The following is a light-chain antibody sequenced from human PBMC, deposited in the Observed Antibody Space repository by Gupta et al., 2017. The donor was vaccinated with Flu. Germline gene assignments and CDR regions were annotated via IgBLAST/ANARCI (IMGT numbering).Light chain of an antibody. CDR2: EVN. J-gene: IGLJ3*02. CDR3: SSYTTSSTWV. CDR1: SSDIGSYNH. Sequence: QSALTQPASVSGSPGQSMAISCSGTSSDIGSYNHVCWYQQPPRKAPNLLIYEVNNRPSGVSTRLFGSKSGNTASLTISGLQAEDEADYYCSSYTTSSTWVFGGGTKLTVL. V-gene: IGLV2-14*01.